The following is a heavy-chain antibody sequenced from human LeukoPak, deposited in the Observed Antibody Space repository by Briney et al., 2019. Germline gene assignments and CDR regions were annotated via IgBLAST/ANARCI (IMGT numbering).Heavy chain of an antibody. CDR3: ARAPYYGSGSFDY. CDR2: IYHSGST. V-gene: IGHV4-30-2*01. D-gene: IGHD3-10*01. CDR1: GGSISSGGYS. J-gene: IGHJ4*02. Sequence: SQTLSLTCAVSGGSISSGGYSWSWIRQPPGKGLEWIGYIYHSGSTYYNPSLKSRVTISVDRSKNQFSLKPSSVTAADTAVYYCARAPYYGSGSFDYWGQGTLVTVSS.